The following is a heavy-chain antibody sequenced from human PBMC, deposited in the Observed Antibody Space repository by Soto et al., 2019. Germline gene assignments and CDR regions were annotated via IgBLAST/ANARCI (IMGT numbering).Heavy chain of an antibody. Sequence: QVQLQESGPGLVKPSETLSLNCTVSGGSVSGGNYWSWIRQPPGKGLEWIGYIYYGVSTNYSPSLKSRATISVDTSKNQISLKLTSVPAADTAVYYCARDLSGTYAFEHWGQGTLVTVSS. CDR1: GGSVSGGNY. CDR3: ARDLSGTYAFEH. CDR2: IYYGVST. J-gene: IGHJ1*01. D-gene: IGHD1-26*01. V-gene: IGHV4-61*01.